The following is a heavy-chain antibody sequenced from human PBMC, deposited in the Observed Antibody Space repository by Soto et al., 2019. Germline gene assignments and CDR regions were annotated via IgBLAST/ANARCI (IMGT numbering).Heavy chain of an antibody. CDR2: NYHSGST. V-gene: IGHV4-4*02. D-gene: IGHD3-16*01. Sequence: QVQLQESGPGLVKPSGTLSLTCAVSGGSISSSNWWSWVRQPPGKGLEWIGENYHSGSTNYNPSLKSRVTISVVKSKNQCSLKLSSATAADTAVYYWASTYNWFDPWGQGTLVTVSS. J-gene: IGHJ5*02. CDR1: GGSISSSNW. CDR3: ASTYNWFDP.